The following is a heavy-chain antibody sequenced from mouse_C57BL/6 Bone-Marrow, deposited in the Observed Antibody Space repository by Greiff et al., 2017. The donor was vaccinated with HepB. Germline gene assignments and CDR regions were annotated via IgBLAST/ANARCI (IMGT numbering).Heavy chain of an antibody. CDR1: GFSINSDYN. CDR3: AVFAFAY. Sequence: EVKVEESGASLVRPSQTLSLTCTVTGFSINSDYNWIWIRQFAGDKLEYIAYTFYSGITDYNPSLESRTSITRDTSKNQFSLKLSSVTTEDTATYDCAVFAFAYWGPGTPVTVSA. J-gene: IGHJ3*01. CDR2: TFYSGIT. V-gene: IGHV3-3*01.